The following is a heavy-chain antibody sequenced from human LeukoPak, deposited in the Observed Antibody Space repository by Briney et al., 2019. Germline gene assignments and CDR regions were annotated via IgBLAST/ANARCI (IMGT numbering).Heavy chain of an antibody. D-gene: IGHD1-1*01. V-gene: IGHV3-23*01. CDR1: RFTFRTYA. J-gene: IGHJ4*02. CDR3: ARGAQNDPPRDY. Sequence: PGGSLGLSCAASRFTFRTYAMTWVRQAPGKGLEWVSTISGSGGSTYYADSVEGRFTISRDNSKNMLWLQMNNLRAEDTAVYYCARGAQNDPPRDYWGQGTLVTVSS. CDR2: ISGSGGST.